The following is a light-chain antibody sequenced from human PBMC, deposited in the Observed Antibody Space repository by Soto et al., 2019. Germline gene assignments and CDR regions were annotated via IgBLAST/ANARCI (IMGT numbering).Light chain of an antibody. V-gene: IGKV3-20*01. Sequence: EIVLTQSPDSLSLSPGERATLSCRASQSVSSNYLAWFQQKPGQAPRLLIYGASSRATGIPDRFSGSGYGTDFTLSISRLEPEDFAVYYCQQYLSTPRTFGQGTKLEIK. CDR2: GAS. CDR1: QSVSSNY. J-gene: IGKJ2*01. CDR3: QQYLSTPRT.